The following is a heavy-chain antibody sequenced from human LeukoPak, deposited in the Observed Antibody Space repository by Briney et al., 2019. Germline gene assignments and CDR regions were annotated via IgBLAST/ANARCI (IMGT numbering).Heavy chain of an antibody. V-gene: IGHV1-18*01. CDR2: ISAYNDNT. CDR1: GYRFSKYG. CDR3: ARERYGSGSYQYQSWFDP. Sequence: GASVKVSCKASGYRFSKYGISWVRQAPGQGVEWMGWISAYNDNTNYAQKVQGRVTITADESTSTAYMELSSLRSEDTAVYYCARERYGSGSYQYQSWFDPWGQGTLVTVSS. J-gene: IGHJ5*02. D-gene: IGHD3-10*01.